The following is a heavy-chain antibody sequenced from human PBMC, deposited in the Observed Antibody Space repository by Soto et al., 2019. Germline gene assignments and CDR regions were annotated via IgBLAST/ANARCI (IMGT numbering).Heavy chain of an antibody. CDR2: IYYSGTT. J-gene: IGHJ4*02. CDR3: ARTTAVPNTLRSRYYFDY. CDR1: GGSVSDKTYY. Sequence: KPLETLSLTCSVSGGSVSDKTYYWSWIRQSPGKGLEWIGYIYYSGTTNYNPSLKSRVTISVDTSKNQFSLRLDSVTAADTALYYCARTTAVPNTLRSRYYFDYWGQGTLVTVSS. D-gene: IGHD4-17*01. V-gene: IGHV4-61*01.